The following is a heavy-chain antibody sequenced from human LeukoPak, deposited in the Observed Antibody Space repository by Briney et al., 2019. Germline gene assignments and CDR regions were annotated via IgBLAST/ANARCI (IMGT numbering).Heavy chain of an antibody. Sequence: ASVKVSCTASGYTFTGYYMHWVRQAPGQGLERMGWINPNSGGTNYAQKFQGRVTMTRDTSIGTAYMELSRLRSDDTAVYYCASSGDRSGLWFGELYPYYFDYWGQGTLVTVSS. CDR3: ASSGDRSGLWFGELYPYYFDY. CDR2: INPNSGGT. V-gene: IGHV1-2*02. D-gene: IGHD3-10*01. CDR1: GYTFTGYY. J-gene: IGHJ4*02.